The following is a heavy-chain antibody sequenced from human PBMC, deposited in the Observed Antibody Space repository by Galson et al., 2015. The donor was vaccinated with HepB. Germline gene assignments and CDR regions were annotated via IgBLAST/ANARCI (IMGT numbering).Heavy chain of an antibody. J-gene: IGHJ3*02. CDR2: ISSSSSPI. Sequence: SLRLSCAASGFTFSGYSMNWVRQVPGKGLEWVSYISSSSSPIYYADSVKGRFTISRDNAKNSLYLQMNSLRDEDTALYYCARDPHQDSSGYSDAFDIWGQGTMVTVSS. V-gene: IGHV3-48*02. D-gene: IGHD3-22*01. CDR1: GFTFSGYS. CDR3: ARDPHQDSSGYSDAFDI.